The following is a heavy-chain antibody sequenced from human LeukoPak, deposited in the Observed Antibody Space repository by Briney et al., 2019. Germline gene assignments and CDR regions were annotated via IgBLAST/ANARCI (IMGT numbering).Heavy chain of an antibody. Sequence: PSETLSLTCTISGGSISSYYWSWIRQPPGKGLEWIGSIYYSGSTYYNPSLKMGGTISVETSNNQFSLKLSSVTAADTAVYYCASYDSQFYYYYMDVWGKGTTVTVSS. CDR2: IYYSGST. J-gene: IGHJ6*03. V-gene: IGHV4-59*12. CDR3: ASYDSQFYYYYMDV. D-gene: IGHD3-16*01. CDR1: GGSISSYY.